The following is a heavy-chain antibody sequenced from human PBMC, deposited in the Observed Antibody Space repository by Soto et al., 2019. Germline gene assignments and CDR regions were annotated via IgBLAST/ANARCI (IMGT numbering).Heavy chain of an antibody. V-gene: IGHV4-34*01. CDR2: INHSGST. D-gene: IGHD2-15*01. J-gene: IGHJ4*02. CDR3: ARGLGYCSGGSCGY. CDR1: GGSFSGYY. Sequence: QVQLQQWGAGLLKPSETLSLTCAVYGGSFSGYYWSWIRQPPGKGLEWIGEINHSGSTNYNPSLKSRVTISVDTSKNQFSLKLSSVTAADTAVYYCARGLGYCSGGSCGYWGQGTLVTVSS.